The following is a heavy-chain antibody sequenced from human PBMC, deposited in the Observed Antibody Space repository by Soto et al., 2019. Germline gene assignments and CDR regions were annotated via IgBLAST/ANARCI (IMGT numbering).Heavy chain of an antibody. CDR2: IYYSGST. CDR3: ARTDIVDTINYYYYGMEV. J-gene: IGHJ6*02. V-gene: IGHV4-39*01. Sequence: SDTLSLTCTFSGVSISSSSYYCGWVRQPPWKGLEWIGSIYYSGSTYYNPSLKSRVTISVDTSKNQFSLKLSSVTAADTAVYYCARTDIVDTINYYYYGMEVWGQGTTVTVSS. CDR1: GVSISSSSYY. D-gene: IGHD5-12*01.